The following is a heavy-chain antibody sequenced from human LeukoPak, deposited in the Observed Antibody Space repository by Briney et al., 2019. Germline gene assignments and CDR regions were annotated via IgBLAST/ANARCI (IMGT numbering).Heavy chain of an antibody. V-gene: IGHV4-30-2*01. D-gene: IGHD6-13*01. J-gene: IGHJ3*02. Sequence: SETLSLTCTVSGGSISSGGYYWSWIRQPPGKGLEWIGYIYHSGSTYYNPSLKSRVTISVDRSKNQFSLKLSSVTAADTAVYYCARPRLYSSSWPSMGFDIWGQGTMVTVSS. CDR3: ARPRLYSSSWPSMGFDI. CDR2: IYHSGST. CDR1: GGSISSGGYY.